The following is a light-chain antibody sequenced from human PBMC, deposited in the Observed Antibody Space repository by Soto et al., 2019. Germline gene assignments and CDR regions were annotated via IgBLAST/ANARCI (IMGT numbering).Light chain of an antibody. V-gene: IGKV3-15*01. CDR1: QSVSSN. CDR3: QQFNNRPPWT. Sequence: EIVLTQSPATLSVSPGESATLFCRASQSVSSNLAWYQHKAGQAPRLLIYVASTRATGVPDRFSGSCSGTEFSLTISSLQSEDFAVYYCQQFNNRPPWTFGQGTKVDIK. CDR2: VAS. J-gene: IGKJ1*01.